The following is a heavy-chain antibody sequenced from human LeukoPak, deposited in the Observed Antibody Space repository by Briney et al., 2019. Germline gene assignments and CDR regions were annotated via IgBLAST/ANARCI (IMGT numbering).Heavy chain of an antibody. V-gene: IGHV4-34*01. CDR1: GGSFSGYY. Sequence: SETLSLTCAVYGGSFSGYYWSWIRQPPGKGLEWIGEINHSGSTNYNPSLKSRVTISVDTSKNQFSLKLSSVTAADTAVYYCARAAFAGYCSGGSCDAFDIWGQGTMVTVSS. J-gene: IGHJ3*02. D-gene: IGHD2-15*01. CDR2: INHSGST. CDR3: ARAAFAGYCSGGSCDAFDI.